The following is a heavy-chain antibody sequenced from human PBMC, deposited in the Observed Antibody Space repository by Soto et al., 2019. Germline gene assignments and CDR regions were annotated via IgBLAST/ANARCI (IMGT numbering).Heavy chain of an antibody. CDR1: GGTFSSYA. D-gene: IGHD6-13*01. CDR2: IIPIFGTA. Sequence: VASVKVSCKASGGTFSSYAISWVRQAPGQGLEWMGGIIPIFGTANYAQKFQGRVTITADESTSTAYMELSSLRSEDTAVYYCARSPSIAAAGRFDPWGQGTLVTVSS. V-gene: IGHV1-69*13. J-gene: IGHJ5*02. CDR3: ARSPSIAAAGRFDP.